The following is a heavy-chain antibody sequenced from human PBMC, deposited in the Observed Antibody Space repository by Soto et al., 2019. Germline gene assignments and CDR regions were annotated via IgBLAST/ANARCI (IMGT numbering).Heavy chain of an antibody. CDR1: GGSVSSGSYY. CDR2: IYYSGST. Sequence: SETLSLTCTVSGGSVSSGSYYWSWIRPPPGKGLEWIGYIYYSGSTNYNPSLKSRVTISVDTSKNQFSLKLSSVTAADTAVYYCSRITVTTYYFDYWGQGTLVTVS. V-gene: IGHV4-61*01. CDR3: SRITVTTYYFDY. J-gene: IGHJ4*02. D-gene: IGHD4-17*01.